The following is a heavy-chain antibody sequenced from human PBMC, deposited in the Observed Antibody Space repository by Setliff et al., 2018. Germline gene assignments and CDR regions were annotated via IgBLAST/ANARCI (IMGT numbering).Heavy chain of an antibody. CDR1: GGSISNYY. J-gene: IGHJ4*01. Sequence: PSETLSLTCTVSGGSISNYYWTWIRQPPGKGLDWIGYIYTSGSTNYNPSLKSRVTISVDTSRNQFSLELRSVTVADTATYYCVRPGGTTVVARHFDYWGAGILVTVSS. CDR3: VRPGGTTVVARHFDY. CDR2: IYTSGST. V-gene: IGHV4-4*08. D-gene: IGHD2-15*01.